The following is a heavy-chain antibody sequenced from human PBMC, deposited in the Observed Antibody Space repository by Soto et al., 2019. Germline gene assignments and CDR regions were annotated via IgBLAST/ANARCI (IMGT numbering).Heavy chain of an antibody. V-gene: IGHV3-64*01. CDR3: VRDPSFDY. Sequence: GGSLRLSCAASGFTCSSYDMHWVRQAPGKGLEYISAISSNGGITYYASSVKGRFTISRDNSKNTLFLQMGSLRAEDMAVYYCVRDPSFDYWGQGTLVTVSS. J-gene: IGHJ4*02. CDR1: GFTCSSYD. CDR2: ISSNGGIT.